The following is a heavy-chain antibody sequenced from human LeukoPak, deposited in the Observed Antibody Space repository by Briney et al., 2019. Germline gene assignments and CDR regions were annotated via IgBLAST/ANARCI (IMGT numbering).Heavy chain of an antibody. V-gene: IGHV3-23*01. Sequence: PGGSLRLSCAASGFTFSSYAMSWVRQAPGKGLEWVSAISGSGGSTYYADSVKGRFTISRDNSKNTLYLQMNSLRAEDTAVYYCAKGRWLEDYGDLTRWGQGTLVTVSS. CDR1: GFTFSSYA. J-gene: IGHJ4*02. CDR2: ISGSGGST. D-gene: IGHD4-17*01. CDR3: AKGRWLEDYGDLTR.